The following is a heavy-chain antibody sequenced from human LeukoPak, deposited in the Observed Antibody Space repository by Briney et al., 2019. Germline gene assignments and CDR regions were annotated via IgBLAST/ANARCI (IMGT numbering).Heavy chain of an antibody. CDR1: GFTFSSYA. D-gene: IGHD1-20*01. V-gene: IGHV3-30-3*01. Sequence: GGSLRLSCAASGFTFSSYAMHWVRQAPGKGLEWVAVISYDGSNKYYADSVKGRFTISRDNSKNTLYLQMNSLRAEDTAVYYCAKDPFITGIPYYFDYWGQGTLVTVSS. J-gene: IGHJ4*02. CDR3: AKDPFITGIPYYFDY. CDR2: ISYDGSNK.